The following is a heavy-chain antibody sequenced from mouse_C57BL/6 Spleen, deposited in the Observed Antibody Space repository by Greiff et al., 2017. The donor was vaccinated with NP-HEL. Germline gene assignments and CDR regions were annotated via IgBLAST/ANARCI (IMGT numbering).Heavy chain of an antibody. V-gene: IGHV1-64*01. CDR1: GYTFTSYW. CDR3: ARDDSYYAMDY. J-gene: IGHJ4*01. D-gene: IGHD2-4*01. CDR2: IHPTSGST. Sequence: QVQLQQPGAELVKPGASVKLSCKASGYTFTSYWMHWVKQRPGQGLEWIGMIHPTSGSTNYNETFKSKATLTVDKSSSTAYMQLSSLTSEDSAVYYCARDDSYYAMDYWGQGTSVTVSS.